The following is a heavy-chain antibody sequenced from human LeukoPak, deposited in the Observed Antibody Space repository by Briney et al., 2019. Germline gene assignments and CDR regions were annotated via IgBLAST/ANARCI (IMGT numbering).Heavy chain of an antibody. CDR3: ARSVIAVAGYDAFDI. J-gene: IGHJ3*02. CDR2: ISSRSFTI. CDR1: GFTFSAYS. Sequence: GGSLGLSCAASGFTFSAYSMNWVRQAPGKGLDWVSYISSRSFTIYYADSVKGRFTISRDNAKNSLYLEMSSLRDEDTAVYYCARSVIAVAGYDAFDIWGQGTVVTVSS. D-gene: IGHD6-19*01. V-gene: IGHV3-48*02.